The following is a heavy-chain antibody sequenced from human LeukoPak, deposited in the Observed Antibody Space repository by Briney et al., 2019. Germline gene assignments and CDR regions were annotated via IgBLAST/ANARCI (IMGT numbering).Heavy chain of an antibody. CDR3: VRELGPFTGFDY. J-gene: IGHJ4*02. D-gene: IGHD3-16*01. CDR2: IWSGGKNH. Sequence: GGSLRLSCAASGFTFRSYGMHWVRQAPGKGLEWVAVIWSGGKNHFYADSVRGRFAISRDNSKNTLDLQMNSLRADDTAVYYCVRELGPFTGFDYWGQGTLVTVSS. V-gene: IGHV3-33*01. CDR1: GFTFRSYG.